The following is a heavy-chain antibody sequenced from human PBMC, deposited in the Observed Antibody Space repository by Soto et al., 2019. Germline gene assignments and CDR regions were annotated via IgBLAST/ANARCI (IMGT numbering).Heavy chain of an antibody. CDR2: IYYSGST. D-gene: IGHD3-22*01. CDR3: ARPRAPYYYYSSADYGMDV. J-gene: IGHJ6*02. Sequence: SETLSLTCTVSGGSISSSNYYWGWIRQPPGKGLEWIGSIYYSGSTYYNPSLKSRVTTSVDTSKNQFSLKLSSVTAADTAVYYCARPRAPYYYYSSADYGMDVWGQGTTVT. CDR1: GGSISSSNYY. V-gene: IGHV4-39*01.